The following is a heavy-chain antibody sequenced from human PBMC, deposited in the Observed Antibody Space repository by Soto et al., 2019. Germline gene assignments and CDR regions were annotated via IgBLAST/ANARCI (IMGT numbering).Heavy chain of an antibody. J-gene: IGHJ5*02. V-gene: IGHV3-23*01. D-gene: IGHD3-10*01. CDR3: AKGYLVHHGSEGGKRIDP. CDR1: GGTFSNYA. CDR2: ISHSGSST. Sequence: EVQLLESGGGSVQPGGSLRLSCAASGGTFSNYAMNWVRQAPGKGLEWVSGISHSGSSTYYEDSVKGRFTISRDTSKNPLYLQMNSLRAEDTAVYYCAKGYLVHHGSEGGKRIDPWGQGTLVTVSS.